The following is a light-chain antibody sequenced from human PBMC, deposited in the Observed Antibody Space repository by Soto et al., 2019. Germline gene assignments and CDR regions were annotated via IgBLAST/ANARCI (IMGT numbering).Light chain of an antibody. Sequence: EIVLTQSPSSLSLAPGESATLSGRASRSVSSYLAWYQQKPGQAPRLLIYGASSRATGIPDRFSGSGSGTDFTLTISRLEPEDFAVYYCQQYGSSPWTFGQGTKVDIK. CDR3: QQYGSSPWT. CDR2: GAS. J-gene: IGKJ1*01. CDR1: RSVSSY. V-gene: IGKV3-20*01.